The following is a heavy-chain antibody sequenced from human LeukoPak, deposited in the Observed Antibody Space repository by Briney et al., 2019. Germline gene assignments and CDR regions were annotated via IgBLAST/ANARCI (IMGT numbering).Heavy chain of an antibody. CDR1: GFTFSSYA. J-gene: IGHJ4*02. CDR3: TRLDGISAWIGYCTSSSCG. V-gene: IGHV3-23*01. Sequence: PGGSLRLSCAASGFTFSSYAMSWVRQAPGKGLEWVSGISGRGRSTYYAASVKGRFTISRDNSKNTLYLQMNSLRAEDTAVYYCTRLDGISAWIGYCTSSSCGWGQGTLVGVSS. D-gene: IGHD2-2*01. CDR2: ISGRGRST.